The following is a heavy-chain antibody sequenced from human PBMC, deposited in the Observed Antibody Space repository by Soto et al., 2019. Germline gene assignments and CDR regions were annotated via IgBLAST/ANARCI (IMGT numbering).Heavy chain of an antibody. CDR2: INHSGST. V-gene: IGHV4-34*01. CDR3: ARGRLYYDILTGYHY. Sequence: SETLSLTCAVYGGSFSGYYWSWIRQPPGKGLEWIGEINHSGSTNYNPSLKSRVTISVDTSKNQFSLKLSSVTAADTAVYYCARGRLYYDILTGYHYWGQGTLVTVSS. J-gene: IGHJ4*02. CDR1: GGSFSGYY. D-gene: IGHD3-9*01.